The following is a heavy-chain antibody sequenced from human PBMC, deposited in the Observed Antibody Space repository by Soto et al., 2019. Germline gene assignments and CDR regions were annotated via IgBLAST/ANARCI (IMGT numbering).Heavy chain of an antibody. V-gene: IGHV1-69*12. CDR1: GGTFRNSA. J-gene: IGHJ6*02. D-gene: IGHD3-3*02. Sequence: QVQLEQSGAEVKKPGSSVKVSCKASGGTFRNSAISWVRQAPGQGLEWMGGIMPIFRTPDYAQKFHGRVTITADESTSTAYMELSGLRSDDTAVYFCARDNVRPQLGGNYYYILDVWGHGTTVTVSS. CDR3: ARDNVRPQLGGNYYYILDV. CDR2: IMPIFRTP.